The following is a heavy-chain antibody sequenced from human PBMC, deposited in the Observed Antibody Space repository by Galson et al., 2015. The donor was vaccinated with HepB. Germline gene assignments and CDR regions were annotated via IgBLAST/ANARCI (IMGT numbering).Heavy chain of an antibody. CDR1: GFTFSGYW. CDR2: INPDGSEG. D-gene: IGHD6-19*01. J-gene: IGHJ4*02. V-gene: IGHV3-7*03. CDR3: TRWAGQWLLDY. Sequence: LRLSCAASGFTFSGYWMSWARRAPGKGLEWVANINPDGSEGNYVDSVKGRFTISRDNAKNSLSLQMNSLSDEDTAVYYCTRWAGQWLLDYWGQGTLVTVSS.